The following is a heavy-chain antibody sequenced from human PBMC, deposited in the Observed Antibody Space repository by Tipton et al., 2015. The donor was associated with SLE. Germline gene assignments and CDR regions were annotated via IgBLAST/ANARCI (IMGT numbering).Heavy chain of an antibody. V-gene: IGHV4-34*01. J-gene: IGHJ2*01. CDR2: INHSGSN. Sequence: TLSLTCAVYGGSFSGYYWSWIRQPPGKGLEWIGEINHSGSNNYNPSIKSRVTISVNTSKNHFSLKLSSVTAADTAVYYCASRGAAAAPGWYFDLWGRGTLVTVSS. CDR1: GGSFSGYY. D-gene: IGHD6-13*01. CDR3: ASRGAAAAPGWYFDL.